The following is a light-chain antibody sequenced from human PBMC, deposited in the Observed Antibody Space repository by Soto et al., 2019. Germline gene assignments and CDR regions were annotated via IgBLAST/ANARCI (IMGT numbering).Light chain of an antibody. Sequence: QSALTQPACVSVSPGQSITMSCTGTSSDVGGYNYVSWYQLHPGKAPKLILYEVTNRPSGVSDRFSGSKSGNTASLTISGLQAEDEADYYCSPYTSSTAYVFGTGTKVTVL. CDR2: EVT. J-gene: IGLJ1*01. CDR3: SPYTSSTAYV. V-gene: IGLV2-14*01. CDR1: SSDVGGYNY.